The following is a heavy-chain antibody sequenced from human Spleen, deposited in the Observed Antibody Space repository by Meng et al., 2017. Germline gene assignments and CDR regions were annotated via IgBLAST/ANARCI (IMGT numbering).Heavy chain of an antibody. D-gene: IGHD3-10*02. V-gene: IGHV1-2*06. CDR3: ARVSGDYYFDY. CDR1: GYTFTGYY. CDR2: INPNRGGT. Sequence: QVQVVQAGAEVKKPGASVKVSCKASGYTFTGYYMHWGRQGPGQGIEWMGRINPNRGGTNYSKKFQGRVTMTRDTSISTAYMELSRLRSDDTAVYYCARVSGDYYFDYWGQGTLVTVSS. J-gene: IGHJ4*02.